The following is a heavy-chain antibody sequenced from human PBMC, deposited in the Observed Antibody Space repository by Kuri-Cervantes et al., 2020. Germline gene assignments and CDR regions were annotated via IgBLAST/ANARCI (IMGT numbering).Heavy chain of an antibody. CDR2: IYTSGST. CDR3: ARSGGIQLWSSGLDY. D-gene: IGHD5-18*01. V-gene: IGHV4-61*02. Sequence: SETLSLTCTVSGGSISSGSYYWSWIRQPAGKGLEWIGRIYTSGSTNYNPSLKSRVTISVDTSKNQFSLKLSSVTAADTAVYYCARSGGIQLWSSGLDYWGQGTLVTVSS. J-gene: IGHJ4*02. CDR1: GGSISSGSYY.